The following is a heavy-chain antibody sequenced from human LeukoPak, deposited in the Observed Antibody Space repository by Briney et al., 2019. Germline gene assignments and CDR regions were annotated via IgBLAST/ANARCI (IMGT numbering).Heavy chain of an antibody. CDR1: GFTFSSYW. CDR2: INSDGSST. CDR3: AKGLKNTIFGVVIIPQTEYFQH. V-gene: IGHV3-74*01. Sequence: GGSLRLSCAASGFTFSSYWMHWVRQAPGKGLVWVSRINSDGSSTSYADSVKGRFTISRDNSKNTLYLQMNSLRAEDTAVYYCAKGLKNTIFGVVIIPQTEYFQHWGQGTLVTVSS. D-gene: IGHD3-3*01. J-gene: IGHJ1*01.